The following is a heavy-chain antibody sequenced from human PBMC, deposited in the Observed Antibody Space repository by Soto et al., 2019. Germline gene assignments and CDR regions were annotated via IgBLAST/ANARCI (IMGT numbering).Heavy chain of an antibody. V-gene: IGHV3-74*01. CDR3: ASGVTFIPGATVFDY. J-gene: IGHJ4*02. D-gene: IGHD1-26*01. Sequence: EVHLVESGGGLVQPGGSLRLSCTASGFTFSSYWMHWVRQAPGKGLVWLSRMNTDGSTTTYADSVNGRFTSSRDNAKNTLYLQMDRLRTEDTAVYYCASGVTFIPGATVFDYWGQGTLVTVSS. CDR2: MNTDGSTT. CDR1: GFTFSSYW.